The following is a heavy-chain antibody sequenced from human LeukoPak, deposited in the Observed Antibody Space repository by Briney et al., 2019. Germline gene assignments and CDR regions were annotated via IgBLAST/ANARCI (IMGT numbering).Heavy chain of an antibody. CDR3: AREMRNFDWLSRVTAGHFDY. Sequence: SETLSLTCTVSGGSISSSSYYWGWIRQPPGKGLEWIGSVYYTGASYYNPSLKSRVTISVDTSKNQFSLKLSSVTAADTAVYYCAREMRNFDWLSRVTAGHFDYWGQGTLVTVSS. D-gene: IGHD3-9*01. J-gene: IGHJ4*02. V-gene: IGHV4-39*07. CDR1: GGSISSSSYY. CDR2: VYYTGAS.